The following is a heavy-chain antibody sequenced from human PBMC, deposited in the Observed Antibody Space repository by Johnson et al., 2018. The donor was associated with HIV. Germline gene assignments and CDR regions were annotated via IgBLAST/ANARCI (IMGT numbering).Heavy chain of an antibody. V-gene: IGHV3-48*04. Sequence: VQLVESGGGLVQPGGSLRLSCAASGFTFSSYAMYWVRQAPGKGLEWVSYISSSGSTIYYEDSVKGRFTISRDNAKNSLYLQMNSLRAEDTAVYYCASGADYYDSSGYYPLDAFDIWGQGTMITVSS. CDR2: ISSSGSTI. CDR3: ASGADYYDSSGYYPLDAFDI. D-gene: IGHD3-22*01. CDR1: GFTFSSYA. J-gene: IGHJ3*02.